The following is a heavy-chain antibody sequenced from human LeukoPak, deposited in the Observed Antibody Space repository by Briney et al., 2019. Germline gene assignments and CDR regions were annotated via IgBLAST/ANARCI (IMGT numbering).Heavy chain of an antibody. D-gene: IGHD1-26*01. J-gene: IGHJ4*02. V-gene: IGHV3-21*01. CDR3: ASWGEGALDN. Sequence: GGSLRLSCAASGFTFSSYSMNWVRQAPGKGLEWVSSISSSSSNIYYADSVKGRFTISRDNAKKSLYLQMNSLRVEDTGVYYCASWGEGALDNWGQGTLVTVSS. CDR1: GFTFSSYS. CDR2: ISSSSSNI.